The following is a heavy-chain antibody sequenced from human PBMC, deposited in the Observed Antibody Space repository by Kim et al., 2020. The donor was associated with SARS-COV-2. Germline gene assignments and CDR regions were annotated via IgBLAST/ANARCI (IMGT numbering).Heavy chain of an antibody. Sequence: SETLSLTCTVSGGSIISYYWSWIRQPPGKGLEWIGYIYYSGSTNYNPSLKSRVTISVDTSKNQFSLKLSSVTAADTAVYYCARDYCGGDCYSPWYFDLWG. D-gene: IGHD2-21*01. J-gene: IGHJ2*01. V-gene: IGHV4-59*01. CDR1: GGSIISYY. CDR2: IYYSGST. CDR3: ARDYCGGDCYSPWYFDL.